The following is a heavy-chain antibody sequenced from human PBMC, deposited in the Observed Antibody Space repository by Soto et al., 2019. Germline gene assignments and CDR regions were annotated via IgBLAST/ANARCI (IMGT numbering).Heavy chain of an antibody. CDR1: GYTFISYY. D-gene: IGHD3-10*01. CDR2: INPNGGVT. Sequence: QVQLVQSGAEMKKPGAAVKVSCKASGYTFISYYIHWVRQAPGQGLEWMGRINPNGGVTSHAQKLQDRVTMTRDTSITTAYMELSSLTFDDTAVYYCARCRFGDGAMDVWGHGTTVTVSS. J-gene: IGHJ6*02. CDR3: ARCRFGDGAMDV. V-gene: IGHV1-2*02.